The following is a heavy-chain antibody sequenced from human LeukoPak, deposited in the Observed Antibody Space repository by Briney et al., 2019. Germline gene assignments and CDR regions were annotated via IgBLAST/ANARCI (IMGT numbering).Heavy chain of an antibody. J-gene: IGHJ4*02. CDR3: ARRVAFGEYFEY. V-gene: IGHV3-7*03. CDR2: IKHDGSEK. CDR1: GFTFSSYW. D-gene: IGHD3-10*01. Sequence: GGSLRLSCAASGFTFSSYWRSWVRQAPGKGVEWVANIKHDGSEKYYVDSVKGRFTISRDNAKNSLYLQMNSLRVEDTAVYYCARRVAFGEYFEYWGQGTLVTVSS.